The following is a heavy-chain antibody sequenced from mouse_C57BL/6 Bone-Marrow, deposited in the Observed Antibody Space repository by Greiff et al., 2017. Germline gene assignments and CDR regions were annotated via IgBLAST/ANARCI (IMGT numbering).Heavy chain of an antibody. Sequence: EVMLVESGGGLVKPGGSLQLSCAASGFTFSSYAMSWVRQTPEKRLEWVATISDGGSYTYYPDNVKGRFTISRDNAKNNLYLQMSHLKSEDTAMYYCARGLTTLFAYWGQGTLVTVSA. D-gene: IGHD6-1*01. CDR2: ISDGGSYT. CDR1: GFTFSSYA. V-gene: IGHV5-4*03. CDR3: ARGLTTLFAY. J-gene: IGHJ3*01.